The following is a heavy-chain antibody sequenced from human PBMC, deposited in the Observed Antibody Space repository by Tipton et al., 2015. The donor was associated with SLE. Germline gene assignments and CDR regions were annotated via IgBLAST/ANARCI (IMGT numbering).Heavy chain of an antibody. Sequence: QLVQSGAEVKKPGASVKVSCKASGYTFTSYGISWVRQAPGQGLEWMGWISAYNGNTNYAQKLQGRVTMTTDTSTSTAYMELRSLRSDDSAVYYCAGPREGYCSGGRCSFLDYWGQGTLVTVSA. D-gene: IGHD2-15*01. V-gene: IGHV1-18*01. J-gene: IGHJ4*02. CDR2: ISAYNGNT. CDR1: GYTFTSYG. CDR3: AGPREGYCSGGRCSFLDY.